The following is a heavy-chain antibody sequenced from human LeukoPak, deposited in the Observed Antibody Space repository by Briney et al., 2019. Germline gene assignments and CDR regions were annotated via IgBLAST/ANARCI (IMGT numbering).Heavy chain of an antibody. CDR1: GGSISSYY. CDR3: ARAGVGAVDY. Sequence: SETLSLTCTVSGGSISSYYWSWIRQPPGKGLEWIGYIYYSGSTNYNPSLKSRVTISVDTSKNQFSLKLSSVTAADTAVYYCARAGVGAVDYWGQGTLVTVSS. D-gene: IGHD1-26*01. J-gene: IGHJ4*02. CDR2: IYYSGST. V-gene: IGHV4-59*01.